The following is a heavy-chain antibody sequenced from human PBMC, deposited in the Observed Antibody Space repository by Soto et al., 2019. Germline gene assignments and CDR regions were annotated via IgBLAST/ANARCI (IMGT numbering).Heavy chain of an antibody. CDR3: AAGGGLPRYY. J-gene: IGHJ4*02. V-gene: IGHV4-59*12. Sequence: SETLSLTCTVSGGSISSYYWNWIRQPPGKGLEWIGEINHSGSTNYNPSLKSRVTISVDRSKNQFSLKLSSVTAADTAVYYCAAGGGLPRYYWGQGTLVTVS. CDR2: INHSGST. D-gene: IGHD5-12*01. CDR1: GGSISSYY.